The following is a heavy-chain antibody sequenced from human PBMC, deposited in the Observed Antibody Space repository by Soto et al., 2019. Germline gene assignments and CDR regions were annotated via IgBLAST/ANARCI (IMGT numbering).Heavy chain of an antibody. Sequence: SETLSLTCTVSGGSISSYYWSWIRQPPGKGLEWIGYIYYSGSTNYNPSLKSRVTISVDTSKNQFSLKLSSVTAADTAVYYCARSSSPLVVGYYYYGMDVWGQGTTVTVSS. V-gene: IGHV4-59*01. J-gene: IGHJ6*02. CDR2: IYYSGST. CDR3: ARSSSPLVVGYYYYGMDV. D-gene: IGHD3-22*01. CDR1: GGSISSYY.